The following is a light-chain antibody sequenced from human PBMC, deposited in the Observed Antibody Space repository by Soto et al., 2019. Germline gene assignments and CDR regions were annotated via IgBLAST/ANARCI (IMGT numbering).Light chain of an antibody. V-gene: IGKV3-15*01. CDR1: QSVSSN. J-gene: IGKJ1*01. CDR2: GAS. CDR3: QQYNNWGT. Sequence: EIEMTQSPATLSVSPGERATLSCRASQSVSSNLAWYQQKPGQAPRLLIYGASTRATGIPARFSGSGSGTEFTLTISSLQSEDFAVYYCQQYNNWGTFGQGTKVDIK.